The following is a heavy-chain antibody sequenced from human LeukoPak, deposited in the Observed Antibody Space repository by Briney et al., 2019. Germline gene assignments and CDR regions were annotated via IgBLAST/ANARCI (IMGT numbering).Heavy chain of an antibody. D-gene: IGHD6-6*01. CDR3: ARGGAARLHFQN. CDR1: VGSISTYY. Sequence: SETLSLTCTVSVGSISTYYWNWIRQPPGKGLEWIGYIYHSGSTNYNPSLQSRVTISVDTSKNQFSLNLNSVTAADTAMYYCARGGAARLHFQNWGQGTLVTVSS. V-gene: IGHV4-59*01. CDR2: IYHSGST. J-gene: IGHJ1*01.